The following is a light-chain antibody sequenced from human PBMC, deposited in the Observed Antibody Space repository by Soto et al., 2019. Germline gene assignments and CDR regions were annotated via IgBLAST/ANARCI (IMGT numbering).Light chain of an antibody. CDR1: QSVSSSY. CDR3: QQYGSSPLYT. CDR2: GAS. J-gene: IGKJ2*01. Sequence: IELTQSPGTLSLSPGERATLSCRASQSVSSSYLAWYQQKPVQAPRLLIYGASSRATGIPDTFSGSGAGTDFTLTISRLEPEDFAVYYCQQYGSSPLYTLGQGTKLEIK. V-gene: IGKV3-20*01.